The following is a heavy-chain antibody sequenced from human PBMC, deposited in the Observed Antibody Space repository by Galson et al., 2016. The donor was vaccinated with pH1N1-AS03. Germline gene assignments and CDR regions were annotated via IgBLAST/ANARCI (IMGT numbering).Heavy chain of an antibody. V-gene: IGHV4-39*07. CDR3: ARRANWGFTGRQNWFDP. CDR1: SGSISSSSYY. Sequence: LSLTCTVSSGSISSSSYYWGWIRQPPGKGLEWIASIYYLGYTYDNPSLKSRVTISVDTSKNQFSLRLTSVTAADTAVYYCARRANWGFTGRQNWFDPWGQGTLVTVSS. D-gene: IGHD7-27*01. J-gene: IGHJ5*02. CDR2: IYYLGYT.